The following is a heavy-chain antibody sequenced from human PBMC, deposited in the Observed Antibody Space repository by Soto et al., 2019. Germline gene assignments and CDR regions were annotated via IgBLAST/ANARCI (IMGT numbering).Heavy chain of an antibody. J-gene: IGHJ4*02. CDR2: SSNSGTFT. CDR1: GFTFSDYY. V-gene: IGHV3-11*06. Sequence: QVQLVESGGGLVKPGGSRRLSCEGSGFTFSDYYMSWIRQAPGKGLEWISYSSNSGTFTKYADSVKGRFSISRDNTKNLLYLQMNSLRAEDTAVYYCARSGDNYNLLDYWGQGTPVTVSS. D-gene: IGHD1-1*01. CDR3: ARSGDNYNLLDY.